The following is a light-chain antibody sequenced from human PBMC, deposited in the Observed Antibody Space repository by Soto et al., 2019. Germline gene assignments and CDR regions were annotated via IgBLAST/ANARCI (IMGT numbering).Light chain of an antibody. CDR3: QQYINWPPLT. CDR1: QSVRSN. J-gene: IGKJ4*01. V-gene: IGKV3-15*01. Sequence: MTQSPSTLSVSPGERATLSCRASQSVRSNLAWYQQKPGQAPRLLIFGATTRATNISARFTGSGSGTEFTLTISSLQSEDFAVYYCQQYINWPPLTFGGGTKVDIK. CDR2: GAT.